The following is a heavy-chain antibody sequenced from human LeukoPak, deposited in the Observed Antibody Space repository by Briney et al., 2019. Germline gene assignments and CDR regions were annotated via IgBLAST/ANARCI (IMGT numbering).Heavy chain of an antibody. CDR1: GFTFSSYE. J-gene: IGHJ3*02. CDR2: ISSSGSTI. V-gene: IGHV3-48*03. CDR3: AREIAVGAFDI. Sequence: SGGSLRLSCAASGFTFSSYEMNWVRQAPGKGLEWVSYISSSGSTIYYADSVKGRFTISRDNAKNSLYLQMNSLRAEDTAVYYCAREIAVGAFDIWGQGTMVTVSS. D-gene: IGHD6-19*01.